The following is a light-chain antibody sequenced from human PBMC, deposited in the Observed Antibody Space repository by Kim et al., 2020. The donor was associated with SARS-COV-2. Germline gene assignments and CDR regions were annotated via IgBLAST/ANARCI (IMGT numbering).Light chain of an antibody. V-gene: IGKV3-11*01. CDR2: DAS. CDR1: QTVSSY. Sequence: EIVLTQSPATLSLSPGERATLSCRASQTVSSYLAWYQQKPGQPPRLLIYDASDRATGIPARFSGSGSGTDFTLTISSLEPEDVAVYYCQVRHDWLFTFGPGTKVDIK. CDR3: QVRHDWLFT. J-gene: IGKJ3*01.